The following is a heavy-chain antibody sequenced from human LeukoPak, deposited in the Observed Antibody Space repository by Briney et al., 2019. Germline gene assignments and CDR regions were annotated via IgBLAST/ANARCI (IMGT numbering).Heavy chain of an antibody. J-gene: IGHJ4*02. D-gene: IGHD3-22*01. CDR1: GFTFSSYE. CDR3: ARDLHYYDSSGYY. V-gene: IGHV3-48*03. CDR2: ISSSGSTI. Sequence: GGSLRLSCAASGFTFSSYEMNWVRQAPGKGLEWVSYISSSGSTIYYADSVKGRFTISRDNAKNSLYLQMNSLRAEDTAVYYCARDLHYYDSSGYYWGQGTLVTVSS.